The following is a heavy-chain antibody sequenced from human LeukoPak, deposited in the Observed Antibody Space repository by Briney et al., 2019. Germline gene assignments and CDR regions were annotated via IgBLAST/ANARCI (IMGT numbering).Heavy chain of an antibody. J-gene: IGHJ4*02. D-gene: IGHD2-2*01. CDR1: GVTFSHYW. Sequence: PGGSLRLSCAASGVTFSHYWMHWVRQAPGKGLVWVSHIESDGGTTDYADSLKGRFTISRDNAKNTLYLGMNSLRAEDTAVYYCARVGHCSSTACLIDYWGQGTLVTVSS. V-gene: IGHV3-74*01. CDR2: IESDGGTT. CDR3: ARVGHCSSTACLIDY.